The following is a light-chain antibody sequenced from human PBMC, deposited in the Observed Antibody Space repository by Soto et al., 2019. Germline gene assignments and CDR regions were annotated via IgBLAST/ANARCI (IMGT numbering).Light chain of an antibody. CDR3: QQYNNWSPGYT. J-gene: IGKJ2*01. CDR1: QSVSSN. V-gene: IGKV3-15*01. CDR2: GAS. Sequence: EIVMTQSPATLSVSPGERATLSCRASQSVSSNLAGYQQKPGQAPRLLIYGASTRATGIPARFSGSRSGTEFTLTVSSLQSEDFGVYYCQQYNNWSPGYTFGQGTKLEIK.